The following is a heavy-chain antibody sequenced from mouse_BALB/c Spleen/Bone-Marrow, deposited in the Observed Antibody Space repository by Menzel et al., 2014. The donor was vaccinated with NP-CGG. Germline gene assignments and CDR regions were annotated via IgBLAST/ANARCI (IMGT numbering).Heavy chain of an antibody. D-gene: IGHD1-1*01. CDR1: GYAFSNNW. Sequence: VQRVESGAEMVRPGSSVKISCKASGYAFSNNWMNWMKQRPGQGLEWIGQIYPGDGDTNYNGKFKGKATLTADKSSSIAYMQLSSLTSEDSAVYFCHYFGSDYYVMDYWGQGTSVTVSS. V-gene: IGHV1-80*01. J-gene: IGHJ4*01. CDR3: HYFGSDYYVMDY. CDR2: IYPGDGDT.